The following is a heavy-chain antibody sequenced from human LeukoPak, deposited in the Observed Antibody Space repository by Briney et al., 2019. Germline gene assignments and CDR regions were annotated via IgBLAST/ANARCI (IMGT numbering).Heavy chain of an antibody. D-gene: IGHD5-12*01. CDR3: AREVATITVAAAGGIDY. Sequence: ASVKVSCKASGYTFTSYGITWVRQAPGQGLQWMGWISAYNGNTNYTQNLQGRVTMTTDTSTSTAYMELRSLRSDDTAVYYCAREVATITVAAAGGIDYWGQGTLVTVSS. CDR2: ISAYNGNT. CDR1: GYTFTSYG. V-gene: IGHV1-18*01. J-gene: IGHJ4*02.